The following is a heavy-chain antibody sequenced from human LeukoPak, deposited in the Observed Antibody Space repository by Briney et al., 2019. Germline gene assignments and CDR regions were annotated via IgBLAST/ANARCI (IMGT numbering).Heavy chain of an antibody. V-gene: IGHV3-53*01. Sequence: PGGSLRLSCAASGFTVRSNYMSWVRQAPGEGVWWVSVIYSGGSTYYADSLKGRFTISRDNSKNTLYPQMNSLRAEDTAVYYCARDRGYGGNSNAFDYWGQGTLVTVSS. D-gene: IGHD4-23*01. CDR2: IYSGGST. CDR1: GFTVRSNY. CDR3: ARDRGYGGNSNAFDY. J-gene: IGHJ4*02.